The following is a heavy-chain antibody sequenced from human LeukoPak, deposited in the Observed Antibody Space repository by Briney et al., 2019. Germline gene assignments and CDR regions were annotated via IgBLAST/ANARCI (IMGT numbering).Heavy chain of an antibody. J-gene: IGHJ4*02. CDR3: AKVATWTYFDS. Sequence: TGGSLRLSCAASGFTFSSYAMTWVRQAPGKGLEWVSAISGSGGSIDYADSVKGRFTISRDNSKNTLYLQLTSLRVDDTAVYYCAKVATWTYFDSWGQGTLVTVSS. V-gene: IGHV3-23*01. D-gene: IGHD3/OR15-3a*01. CDR2: ISGSGGSI. CDR1: GFTFSSYA.